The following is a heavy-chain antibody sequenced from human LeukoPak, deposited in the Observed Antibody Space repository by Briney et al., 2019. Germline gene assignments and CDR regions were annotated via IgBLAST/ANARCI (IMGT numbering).Heavy chain of an antibody. D-gene: IGHD7-27*01. CDR2: IYSGGST. CDR1: GFTVSSNY. CDR3: ARELGIDYYYYYMDV. J-gene: IGHJ6*03. Sequence: GGSLRLSCAASGFTVSSNYMSWVRQAPGKGLEWVSVIYSGGSTYYADSVKGRLTISRDNSKNTLYLQMNSLRAEDTAVYYCARELGIDYYYYYMDVWGKGTTVTISS. V-gene: IGHV3-66*01.